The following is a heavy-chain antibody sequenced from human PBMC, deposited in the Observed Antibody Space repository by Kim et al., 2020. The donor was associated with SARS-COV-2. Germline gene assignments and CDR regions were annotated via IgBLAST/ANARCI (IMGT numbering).Heavy chain of an antibody. CDR2: YI. CDR3: ARGRGSYFDY. V-gene: IGHV3-21*01. D-gene: IGHD1-26*01. Sequence: YITYADSVKGRVTIYGDNAKNSLYLQMNSLRAEDTAVYYCARGRGSYFDYWGQGTLVTVSS. J-gene: IGHJ4*02.